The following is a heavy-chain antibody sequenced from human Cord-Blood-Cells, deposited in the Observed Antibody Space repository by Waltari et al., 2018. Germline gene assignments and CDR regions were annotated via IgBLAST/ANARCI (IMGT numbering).Heavy chain of an antibody. CDR3: ATEKYSSSWYWFDP. CDR1: GGSFSGYY. J-gene: IGHJ5*02. CDR2: IKHRRSH. V-gene: IGHV4-34*01. D-gene: IGHD6-13*01. Sequence: QVQLQQWGAGLLKPSETLSLTCAVDGGSFSGYYWSWIRQPPGKGLEWIGEIKHRRSHNYNPSRKSRVTISVDTSKNQFSLKLSSVTAADTAVYYCATEKYSSSWYWFDPWGQGTLVTVSS.